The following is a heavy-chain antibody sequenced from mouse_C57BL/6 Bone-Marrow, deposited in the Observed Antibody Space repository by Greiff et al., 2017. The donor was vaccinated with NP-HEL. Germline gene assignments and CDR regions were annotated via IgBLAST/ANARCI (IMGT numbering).Heavy chain of an antibody. CDR2: FIKKEKGYTT. Sequence: EVHLVESGGGLVQPGGSLRLACAAGGWKGKEEERRGGGEREGKGVYGLGGFIKKEKGYTTEYSASVKGRFTISRDNSQSILYLQMNALRAEDSATYYCARSIYYDYADDPFYAMDYWGQGTSVTVSS. D-gene: IGHD2-4*01. V-gene: IGHV7-3*01. CDR3: ARSIYYDYADDPFYAMDY. J-gene: IGHJ4*01. CDR1: GWKGKEEE.